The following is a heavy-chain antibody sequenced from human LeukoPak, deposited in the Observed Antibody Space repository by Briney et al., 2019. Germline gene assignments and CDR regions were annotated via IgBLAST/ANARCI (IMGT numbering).Heavy chain of an antibody. CDR3: ARDLNYYDSSGYYADY. Sequence: PGGSLRLSCAASGFTFSDYYMSWIRQAPGKGLEWVSYISSSGSTIYYADSVKGRFTISRDNAKNSLYLQMNSLRAGDTAVYYCARDLNYYDSSGYYADYWGQGTLVTVSS. CDR1: GFTFSDYY. D-gene: IGHD3-22*01. J-gene: IGHJ4*02. V-gene: IGHV3-11*01. CDR2: ISSSGSTI.